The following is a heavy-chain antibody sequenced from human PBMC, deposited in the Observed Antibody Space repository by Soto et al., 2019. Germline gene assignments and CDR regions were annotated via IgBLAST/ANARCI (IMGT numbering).Heavy chain of an antibody. CDR2: INPNSGGT. D-gene: IGHD2-2*02. J-gene: IGHJ6*02. V-gene: IGHV1-2*04. CDR3: ARAGVVPAAIAQEPYYYYGMDV. CDR1: GYTFTGYY. Sequence: ASVKVSCKASGYTFTGYYMHWVRQAPGQGLEWMGWINPNSGGTNYAQKFQGWVTMTRDTSISTAYMELSRLRSDDTAVYYCARAGVVPAAIAQEPYYYYGMDVWGQGTTVTVSS.